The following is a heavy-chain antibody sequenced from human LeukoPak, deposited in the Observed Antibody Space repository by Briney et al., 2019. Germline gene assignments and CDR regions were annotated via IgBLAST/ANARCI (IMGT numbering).Heavy chain of an antibody. CDR2: ISNDGSNI. V-gene: IGHV3-30*18. D-gene: IGHD2-21*01. J-gene: IGHJ5*02. Sequence: RTSLRLSCATSGFTFSNYGMHWVRQAPGKGLEWVAVISNDGSNIQYADSAKGRFTISRDNSKNTVYLQMNSLRSEDTAVYYCAKDPYRVIVATGNYLDPWGQGTLVTVSS. CDR3: AKDPYRVIVATGNYLDP. CDR1: GFTFSNYG.